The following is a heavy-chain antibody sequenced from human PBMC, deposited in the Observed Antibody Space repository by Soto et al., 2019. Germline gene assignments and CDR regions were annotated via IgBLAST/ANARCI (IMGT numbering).Heavy chain of an antibody. CDR2: IRSKANSYAT. V-gene: IGHV3-73*01. CDR1: GFTFSGSA. J-gene: IGHJ3*02. CDR3: TTGAVDDAFDI. D-gene: IGHD6-19*01. Sequence: GGSLRLSCAASGFTFSGSAMHWVRQASGKGLEWVGRIRSKANSYATAYAASVKGRFTISRDDSKNTAYLQINSLKTEDTAVYYCTTGAVDDAFDIWGQGTMVTVSS.